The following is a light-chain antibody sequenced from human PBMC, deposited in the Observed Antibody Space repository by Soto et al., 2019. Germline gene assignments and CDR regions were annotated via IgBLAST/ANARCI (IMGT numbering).Light chain of an antibody. CDR2: EVS. Sequence: QSALTQPASVSGSPGPTLTISCTGTSSDVGGYNYVSWYQQHSGKAPKLMIYEVSNRPSGVSNRFSVSKSGNTASLTNSGMQAEDEADYYCRSYTSSSPGVFGTGTKVTV. J-gene: IGLJ1*01. CDR3: RSYTSSSPGV. V-gene: IGLV2-14*01. CDR1: SSDVGGYNY.